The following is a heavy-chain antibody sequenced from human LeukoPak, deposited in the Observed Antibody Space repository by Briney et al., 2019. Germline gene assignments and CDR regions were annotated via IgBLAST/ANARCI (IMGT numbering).Heavy chain of an antibody. J-gene: IGHJ6*02. D-gene: IGHD4-17*01. CDR2: IGTAGDT. CDR3: ARATVTSNSYGMDV. CDR1: GFTFSSYD. Sequence: PGGSLRLSRAASGFTFSSYDMHWVRQATGKGLERVSAIGTAGDTYYPGSVKGRFTISRENAKNSLYLQMNSLRAGDTAVYYCARATVTSNSYGMDVWGQGTTVTVSS. V-gene: IGHV3-13*01.